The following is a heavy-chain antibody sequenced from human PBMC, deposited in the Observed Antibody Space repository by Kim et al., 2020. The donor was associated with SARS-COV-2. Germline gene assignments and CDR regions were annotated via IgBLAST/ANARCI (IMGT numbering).Heavy chain of an antibody. J-gene: IGHJ4*02. CDR1: DDSLSSADYF. CDR3: ARGFEQLAPDY. CDR2: IFHSGST. Sequence: SETLSLTCSVSDDSLSSADYFRTWIRQRPGKGLEWIGYIFHSGSTYQNPSLKSRVTVSADMSKRQVSLQLASVTAADTAVYYCARGFEQLAPDYWGQG. V-gene: IGHV4-31*03. D-gene: IGHD6-13*01.